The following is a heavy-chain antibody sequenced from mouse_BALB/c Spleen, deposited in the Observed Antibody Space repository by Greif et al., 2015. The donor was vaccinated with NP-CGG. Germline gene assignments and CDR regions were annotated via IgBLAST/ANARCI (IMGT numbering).Heavy chain of an antibody. CDR3: ARGGGNYAYYFDY. Sequence: ESGAELVRPGTSVKISCKASGYTFTNYWLGWVKQRPGHGLEWIGDIYPGGGYTNYNEKFKGKATLTADTSSSTAYMQLSGLTSEDSAVYFCARGGGNYAYYFDYWGQGTTLTVSS. V-gene: IGHV1-63*02. D-gene: IGHD2-1*01. CDR1: GYTFTNYW. CDR2: IYPGGGYT. J-gene: IGHJ2*01.